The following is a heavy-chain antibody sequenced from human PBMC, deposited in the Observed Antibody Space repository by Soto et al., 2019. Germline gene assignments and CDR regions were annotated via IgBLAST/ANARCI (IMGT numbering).Heavy chain of an antibody. CDR2: ISYGGNT. D-gene: IGHD5-18*01. CDR1: GGSINSGGYC. V-gene: IGHV4-31*03. J-gene: IGHJ1*01. Sequence: QVQLQESGPGLVKPSQTLSLTYTVSGGSINSGGYCWSWIRQHPGKGLDWIGCISYGGNTSYDQSLKSRVTISVDTSKNQFSLKLTSVTAADTAVYYCARGILVWGQGALITVSS. CDR3: ARGILV.